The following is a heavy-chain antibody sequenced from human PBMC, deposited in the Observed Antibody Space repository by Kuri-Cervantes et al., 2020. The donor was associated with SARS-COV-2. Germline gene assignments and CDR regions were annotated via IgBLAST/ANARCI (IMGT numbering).Heavy chain of an antibody. CDR2: INPNSGGT. CDR3: AREGIAVAGTFD. CDR1: GYTFTGYY. J-gene: IGHJ4*02. V-gene: IGHV1-2*02. D-gene: IGHD6-19*01. Sequence: ASVKVSCKASGYTFTGYYMHWVRQAPGQGLEWLGWINPNSGGTNYAQKFQGRVTMTRDTSISTAYMELSRLRSDDTAVYYCAREGIAVAGTFDWGQGTLVTVSS.